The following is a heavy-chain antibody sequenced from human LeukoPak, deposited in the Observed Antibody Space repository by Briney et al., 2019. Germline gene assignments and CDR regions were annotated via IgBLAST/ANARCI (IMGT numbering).Heavy chain of an antibody. CDR3: ARVKLERRWYYYYYMDV. J-gene: IGHJ6*03. Sequence: ASVKVSCKASGYTSTSYDINWVRQATGQALEWLEWMNPNSGNTGYAQKFQGRVTITRNTYISTAYMELSSLRSEDTAVYYCARVKLERRWYYYYYMDVWGKGTTVTVSS. CDR1: GYTSTSYD. D-gene: IGHD1-1*01. CDR2: MNPNSGNT. V-gene: IGHV1-8*03.